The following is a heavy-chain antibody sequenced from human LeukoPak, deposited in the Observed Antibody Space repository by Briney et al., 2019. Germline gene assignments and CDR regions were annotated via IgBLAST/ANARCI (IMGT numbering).Heavy chain of an antibody. J-gene: IGHJ4*02. CDR1: GYTLSQLS. CDR3: TTVHFYGNNDVTFYSDF. CDR2: VDPEDGET. Sequence: GASVKVSCKVSGYTLSQLSIHWVRQAPGKGLEWMGGVDPEDGETLYAPNFQGRVSMTEDRSTDTAYMELSSLRFEDTALYYCTTVHFYGNNDVTFYSDFWGQGTLVTVSS. V-gene: IGHV1-24*01. D-gene: IGHD2-8*01.